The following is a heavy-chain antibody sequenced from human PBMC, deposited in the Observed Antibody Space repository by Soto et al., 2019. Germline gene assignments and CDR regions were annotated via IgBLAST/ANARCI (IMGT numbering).Heavy chain of an antibody. J-gene: IGHJ4*02. CDR1: GFTVSSNY. D-gene: IGHD2-15*01. V-gene: IGHV3-66*01. CDR2: IYSGVST. CDR3: ARGWWAHFDY. Sequence: EVQLVESGGGLVQPGGSLRLSCAASGFTVSSNYMNWVRQAPGKGLEWVSVIYSGVSTYYADSVKGRFTISRDNSKNTLYLQMNTLRAEGTAVYYCARGWWAHFDYWGQGTLVTVSS.